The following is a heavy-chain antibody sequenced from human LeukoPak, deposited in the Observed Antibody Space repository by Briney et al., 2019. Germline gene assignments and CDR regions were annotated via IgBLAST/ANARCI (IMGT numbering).Heavy chain of an antibody. Sequence: GASVKVSCKASGGTFSSYAISWVRQAPGQGLEWMGGIIPIFGTANYAQKFQGRVTITADESTSTAYMELSSLRSEDTAVYYCARARYYYDSSGCSEGPNYYYYYGMDVWGQGTTVTVSS. J-gene: IGHJ6*02. D-gene: IGHD3-22*01. CDR1: GGTFSSYA. CDR3: ARARYYYDSSGCSEGPNYYYYYGMDV. CDR2: IIPIFGTA. V-gene: IGHV1-69*01.